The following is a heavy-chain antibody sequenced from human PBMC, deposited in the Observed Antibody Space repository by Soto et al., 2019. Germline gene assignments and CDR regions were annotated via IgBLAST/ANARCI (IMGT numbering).Heavy chain of an antibody. V-gene: IGHV1-69*13. CDR1: GGTFSSYA. Sequence: SVKVSCKASGGTFSSYAISWVRQAPRQGLEWMGGIIPIFGTANYAQKFQGRVTITADESTSTAYMELSSLRSEDTAVYYCARDNPPYYYDSSGPLDSWGQGTLVNV. CDR3: ARDNPPYYYDSSGPLDS. J-gene: IGHJ4*02. CDR2: IIPIFGTA. D-gene: IGHD3-22*01.